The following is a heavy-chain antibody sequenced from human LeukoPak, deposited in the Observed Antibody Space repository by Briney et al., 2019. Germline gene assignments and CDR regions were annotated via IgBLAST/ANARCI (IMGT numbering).Heavy chain of an antibody. CDR2: IYTSGST. V-gene: IGHV4-61*02. J-gene: IGHJ4*02. CDR1: GGSISSDAYF. Sequence: SQTLSLTCAVTGGSISSDAYFWSWVRQPAGKGLEGIGRIYTSGSTNYNPSLKSRVTMSVDTSKNQFSLKLSSVTAADTAVYYCARGERDFDYWGQGTLVTVSS. CDR3: ARGERDFDY.